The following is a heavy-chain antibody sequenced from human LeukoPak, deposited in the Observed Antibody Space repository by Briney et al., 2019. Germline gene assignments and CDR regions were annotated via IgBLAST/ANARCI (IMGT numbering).Heavy chain of an antibody. J-gene: IGHJ4*02. CDR3: ARAVTTDYYDSSGYYLFDY. V-gene: IGHV4-59*01. CDR1: GGSISSYY. D-gene: IGHD3-22*01. Sequence: SETLSLTCTVSGGSISSYYWSWLRQPPGKGLEWLGYIYYSGSTNYNPSLKSRVTISVDTSKNQFSLKLSSVTAADTAVYYCARAVTTDYYDSSGYYLFDYWGQGTLVTVSS. CDR2: IYYSGST.